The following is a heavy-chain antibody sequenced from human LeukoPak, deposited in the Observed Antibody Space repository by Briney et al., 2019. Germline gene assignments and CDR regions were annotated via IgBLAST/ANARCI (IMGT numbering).Heavy chain of an antibody. V-gene: IGHV3-21*01. Sequence: GGSLRLSCAASGFTFSSYWMNWVRQAPGKGLEWVSSISSSSSYIYYADSVKGRFTISRDDAKNSLYLQMNSLRAEDTAVYYCARAVFGVVRYYYGMDVWGQGTTVTVSS. CDR2: ISSSSSYI. CDR3: ARAVFGVVRYYYGMDV. D-gene: IGHD3-3*01. J-gene: IGHJ6*02. CDR1: GFTFSSYW.